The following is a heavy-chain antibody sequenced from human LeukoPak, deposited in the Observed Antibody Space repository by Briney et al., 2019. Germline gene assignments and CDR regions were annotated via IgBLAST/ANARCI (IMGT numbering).Heavy chain of an antibody. CDR2: INPNSGGA. V-gene: IGHV1-2*02. J-gene: IGHJ3*02. Sequence: ASVKVSCKASGYTFTGYYMHWVRQAPGQGLEWMGWINPNSGGANYAQKFQGRVTMTRDTSISTAYMELSRLRSDDTAVYYCARVASTVDAFDIWGQGTMVTVSS. D-gene: IGHD4-17*01. CDR1: GYTFTGYY. CDR3: ARVASTVDAFDI.